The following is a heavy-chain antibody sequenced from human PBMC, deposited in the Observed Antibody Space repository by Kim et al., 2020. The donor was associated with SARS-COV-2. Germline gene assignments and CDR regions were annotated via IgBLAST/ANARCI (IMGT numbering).Heavy chain of an antibody. CDR1: GGSFSGYY. V-gene: IGHV4-34*01. Sequence: SETLSLTCAVYGGSFSGYYWSWIRQPPGKGLEWIGEINHSGSTTYNPSLKSRVSISLDTSNNQFSLKLSSVTAADTAVYYCAREEDWEDAFDIWGQGTMV. CDR2: INHSGST. J-gene: IGHJ3*02. CDR3: AREEDWEDAFDI. D-gene: IGHD1-26*01.